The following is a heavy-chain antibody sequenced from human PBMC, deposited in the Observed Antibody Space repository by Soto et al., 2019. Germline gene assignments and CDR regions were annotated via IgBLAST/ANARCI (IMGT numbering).Heavy chain of an antibody. CDR2: ISAYNGFT. J-gene: IGHJ4*02. CDR3: ARDERAFCSEAYCESHFAY. V-gene: IGHV1-18*01. CDR1: GYNFNTDG. D-gene: IGHD3-3*01. Sequence: QVQLVQSGPEVRRPGASVKVSCTASGYNFNTDGVSWVRQAPGQGLEWMGFISAYNGFTAFAPSLHGRLTLTTDTSTNTAYMELRDLRSDDTAVYFCARDERAFCSEAYCESHFAYWGQGTLVTVSS.